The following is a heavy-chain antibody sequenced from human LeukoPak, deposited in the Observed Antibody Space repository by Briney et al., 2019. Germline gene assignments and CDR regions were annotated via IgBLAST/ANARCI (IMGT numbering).Heavy chain of an antibody. J-gene: IGHJ4*02. Sequence: PGGSLRLSCAASGFTFSSYSMNWVRQAPGKGLEWVSSISSSSSYIYYADSVKGRFTISRDNAKNSLYLQMNSLRAEDTAVYYCARDPNHRYCSSTSCYPGPFDYWGQGTLVTVSS. CDR1: GFTFSSYS. CDR2: ISSSSSYI. D-gene: IGHD2-2*01. CDR3: ARDPNHRYCSSTSCYPGPFDY. V-gene: IGHV3-21*01.